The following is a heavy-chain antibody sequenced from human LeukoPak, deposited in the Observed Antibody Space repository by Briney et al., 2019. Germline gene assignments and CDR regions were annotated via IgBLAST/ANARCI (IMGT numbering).Heavy chain of an antibody. Sequence: GRSLRLSCAASGFTVSSNYMSWVRQAPGKGLEWVSVIYSGGSTYYADSVKGRFTISRDNSKNTLYLQMNSLRAEDTAVYYCARSLYDSSGYYFPVDAFDIWGQGTMVTVSS. D-gene: IGHD3-22*01. CDR1: GFTVSSNY. CDR3: ARSLYDSSGYYFPVDAFDI. V-gene: IGHV3-66*01. J-gene: IGHJ3*02. CDR2: IYSGGST.